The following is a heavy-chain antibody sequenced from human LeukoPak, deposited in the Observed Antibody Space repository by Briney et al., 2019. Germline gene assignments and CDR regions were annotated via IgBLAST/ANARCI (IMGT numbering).Heavy chain of an antibody. D-gene: IGHD3-10*01. Sequence: GESLKISCKGSGYSFTSYWIGWVRQMPGKGLKWMGIIYPGDSETRYSPSFQGQVTISAVKSINTAYLQWSSLKASDTAMYYCARQYYGSGSFLNWFEPWGQGTLVTVSS. V-gene: IGHV5-51*01. CDR3: ARQYYGSGSFLNWFEP. CDR1: GYSFTSYW. J-gene: IGHJ5*02. CDR2: IYPGDSET.